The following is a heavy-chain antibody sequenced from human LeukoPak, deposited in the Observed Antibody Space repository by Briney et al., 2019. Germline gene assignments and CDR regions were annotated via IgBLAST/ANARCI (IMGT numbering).Heavy chain of an antibody. Sequence: ASVKVSCKTSGYTFTVHYMNWVRQAPGQGLEWMGRINPTTGVANYAQKFQGRITVTRDTSINTAYMELSSLTSDDTAVYYCARLGRNYYYLDVWGQGTTVTVSS. CDR1: GYTFTVHY. J-gene: IGHJ6*03. CDR3: ARLGRNYYYLDV. CDR2: INPTTGVA. V-gene: IGHV1-2*06. D-gene: IGHD7-27*01.